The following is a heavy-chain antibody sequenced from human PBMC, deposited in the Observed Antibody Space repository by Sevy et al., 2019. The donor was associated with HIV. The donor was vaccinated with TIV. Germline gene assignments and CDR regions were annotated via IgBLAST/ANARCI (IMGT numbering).Heavy chain of an antibody. CDR1: GFTFSDYY. D-gene: IGHD1-1*01. J-gene: IGHJ4*02. CDR2: ISSSGSTI. CDR3: ARDRGPKSGPGTIAAPSPL. Sequence: GGSLRLSCAASGFTFSDYYMSWIRQAPGKGLEWVSYISSSGSTIYYADSVKGRFTISRDNAKNALYLQMNSLRAEDTAVYYCARDRGPKSGPGTIAAPSPLWGQGTLVTVSS. V-gene: IGHV3-11*01.